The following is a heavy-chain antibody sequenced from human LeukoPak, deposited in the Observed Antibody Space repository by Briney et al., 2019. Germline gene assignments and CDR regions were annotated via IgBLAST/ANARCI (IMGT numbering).Heavy chain of an antibody. J-gene: IGHJ4*02. CDR3: ARADNYYYGSGSPYYFDY. D-gene: IGHD3-10*01. V-gene: IGHV3-30*02. Sequence: PGGSLRLSCAASGFTFSSYGMHWVRQAPGKGLEWVAFIRYDGSNKYYADSVKGRFTISRDNSKNTLYLQMNSLRAEDTAVYYCARADNYYYGSGSPYYFDYWGQGTLVTVSS. CDR2: IRYDGSNK. CDR1: GFTFSSYG.